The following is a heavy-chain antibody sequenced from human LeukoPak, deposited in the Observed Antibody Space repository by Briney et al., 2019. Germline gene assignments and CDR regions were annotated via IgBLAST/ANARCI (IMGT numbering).Heavy chain of an antibody. CDR2: IYSGGST. J-gene: IGHJ4*02. Sequence: PGGSLRLSCAASGFTVSSNYMSWVRQAPGKGLEWVSVIYSGGSTYYADSVKGRFTISRDNSKNTLYLQMNSLRAEDTAVYYCAKDFYYGSGSYFFDYWGQGTLVTVSS. CDR3: AKDFYYGSGSYFFDY. V-gene: IGHV3-53*01. D-gene: IGHD3-10*01. CDR1: GFTVSSNY.